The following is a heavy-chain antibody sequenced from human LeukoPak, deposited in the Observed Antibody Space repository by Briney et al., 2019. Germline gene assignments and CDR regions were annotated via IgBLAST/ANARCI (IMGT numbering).Heavy chain of an antibody. D-gene: IGHD3-22*01. CDR2: IYTSGST. CDR1: GGSISSYY. CDR3: ARAPPHYDSSGYYSSDAFDI. Sequence: PETLSLTCTVSGGSISSYYWSWIRQPAGKGLEWIGRIYTSGSTNYNPSLKSRVTMSVDTSKNQFSLKLSSVTAADTAVYYCARAPPHYDSSGYYSSDAFDIWGQGTMVTVSS. J-gene: IGHJ3*02. V-gene: IGHV4-4*07.